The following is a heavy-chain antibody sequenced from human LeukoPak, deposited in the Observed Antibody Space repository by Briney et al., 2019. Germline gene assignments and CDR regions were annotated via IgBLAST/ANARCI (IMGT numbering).Heavy chain of an antibody. CDR1: GFIFSSYW. D-gene: IGHD3-22*01. J-gene: IGHJ4*02. V-gene: IGHV3-74*01. CDR2: INSDGSST. Sequence: GGSLRLSCAASGFIFSSYWMHWVRQAPGKGLVWVSRINSDGSSTSYADSVKGRFTVSRDNAKNTLYLQMNSLRAEDTAVYYCARDINYYDSSGYYKGYWGQGTLVTVSS. CDR3: ARDINYYDSSGYYKGY.